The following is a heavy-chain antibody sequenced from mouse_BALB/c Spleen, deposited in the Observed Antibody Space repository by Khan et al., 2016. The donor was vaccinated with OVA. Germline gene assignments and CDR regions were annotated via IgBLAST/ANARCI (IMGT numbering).Heavy chain of an antibody. CDR3: AMENYFGRTCYAMDY. CDR1: GYTFTSYW. D-gene: IGHD1-1*01. CDR2: IAPGSGSS. Sequence: DLVKPGASVKLSCKASGYTFTSYWINWIKQRPGQGLEWIGRIAPGSGSSSYNEMFKGKATLTLDTSSSTAYIQLSSLSSEDSAVCFFAMENYFGRTCYAMDYWGQGTSVTVSS. V-gene: IGHV1S41*01. J-gene: IGHJ4*01.